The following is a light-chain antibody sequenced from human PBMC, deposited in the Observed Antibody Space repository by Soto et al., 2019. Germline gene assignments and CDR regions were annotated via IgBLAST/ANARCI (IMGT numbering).Light chain of an antibody. Sequence: EVVLTQSPGTLSLSPGERATLSCRASQSVSGSDLAWYQQKPGQAPRLLISGVSNRATGTPDRFSGSGSGTDFTLTISSLEPEDFAVFYCHQYGISPPPFGPGTKVEI. CDR3: HQYGISPPP. V-gene: IGKV3-20*01. J-gene: IGKJ1*01. CDR1: QSVSGSD. CDR2: GVS.